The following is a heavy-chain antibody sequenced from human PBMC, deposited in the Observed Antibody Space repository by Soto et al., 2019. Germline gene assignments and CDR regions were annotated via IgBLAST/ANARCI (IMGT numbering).Heavy chain of an antibody. CDR2: IYPGDSDT. CDR3: VSDVDYYDSSGPVSAFDI. V-gene: IGHV5-51*01. Sequence: GESLKISCKGSGYSFTSYWIGWVRQMPGKGLEWMGIIYPGDSDTRYSPSFQGQVTISADKSISTAYLQWSSLKASDTAMYYCVSDVDYYDSSGPVSAFDIWGQGTMVTVSS. D-gene: IGHD3-22*01. J-gene: IGHJ3*02. CDR1: GYSFTSYW.